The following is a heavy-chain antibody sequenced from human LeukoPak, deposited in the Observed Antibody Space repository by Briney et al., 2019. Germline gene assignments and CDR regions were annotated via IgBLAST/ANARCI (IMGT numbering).Heavy chain of an antibody. J-gene: IGHJ4*02. CDR2: VNNDGSST. Sequence: GGSLRLSCAASGFTFSTYWMNWVRQAPGKGLVWVSRVNNDGSSTSYADSVKGRFTISRDNTKNTLYLQMNSLRAEDTAVYYCARDRSFYGDPVQNWGQGTLVTVSS. V-gene: IGHV3-74*01. D-gene: IGHD4-17*01. CDR1: GFTFSTYW. CDR3: ARDRSFYGDPVQN.